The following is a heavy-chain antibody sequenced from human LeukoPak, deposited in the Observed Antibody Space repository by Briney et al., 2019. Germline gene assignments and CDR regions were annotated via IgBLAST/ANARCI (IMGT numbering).Heavy chain of an antibody. CDR1: GFTFSSYA. J-gene: IGHJ5*02. CDR2: ISYDGSNK. Sequence: GGSLRLSCAASGFTFSSYAMHWVRQAPGKGLEWVAVISYDGSNKYYADSVKGRFTISRDNSKNTLYLQMNSLRAEDTAVYYCARDRGISTGYLNWFDPWGQGTLVTVSS. V-gene: IGHV3-30*04. CDR3: ARDRGISTGYLNWFDP. D-gene: IGHD3-9*01.